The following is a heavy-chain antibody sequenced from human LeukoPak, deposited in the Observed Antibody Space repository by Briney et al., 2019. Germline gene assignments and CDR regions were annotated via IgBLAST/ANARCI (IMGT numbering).Heavy chain of an antibody. D-gene: IGHD1-26*01. J-gene: IGHJ3*01. CDR3: AKDTLGVYYDDAFDV. CDR1: GFTFSSHA. V-gene: IGHV3-23*01. CDR2: ISGSGGRT. Sequence: QSGGSLRLSCVASGFTFSSHAMTWVRQAPGKGLEWVSAISGSGGRTNYADSVKGRFTISRDNSKNTLYLQMNSLRGEDTAVYYCAKDTLGVYYDDAFDVWGQGTMVTVSS.